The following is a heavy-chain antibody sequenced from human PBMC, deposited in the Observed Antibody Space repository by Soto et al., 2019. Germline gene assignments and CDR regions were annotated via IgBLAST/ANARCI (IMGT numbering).Heavy chain of an antibody. Sequence: GASVKVSCKASGYTFTGHYIHWVRQAPEQGPEWMGEIGPESGATRYAQKFQGRVTMTRDMSITTVCMELNNLSPDDTAVYYCGRGRSGQIVVFYWGQGTPVTVSS. CDR2: IGPESGAT. D-gene: IGHD1-26*01. CDR3: GRGRSGQIVVFY. V-gene: IGHV1-2*02. J-gene: IGHJ4*02. CDR1: GYTFTGHY.